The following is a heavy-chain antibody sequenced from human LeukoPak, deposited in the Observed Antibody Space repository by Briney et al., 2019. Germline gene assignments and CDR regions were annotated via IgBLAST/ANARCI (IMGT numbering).Heavy chain of an antibody. CDR3: ARDSPASDFDY. J-gene: IGHJ4*02. V-gene: IGHV3-7*01. Sequence: GGSLRLSCAASGFTFSNYWMSWVRQAPGKGREWVANIKQEGSEKYYVDSVKGRFTISRDNAKNSLYLQMNSLRAEDTAVYYCARDSPASDFDYWGQGTLVTVSS. CDR2: IKQEGSEK. CDR1: GFTFSNYW.